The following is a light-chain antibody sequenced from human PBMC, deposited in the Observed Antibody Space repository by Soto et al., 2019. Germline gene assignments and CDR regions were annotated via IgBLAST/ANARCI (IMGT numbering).Light chain of an antibody. CDR2: AAS. CDR3: QKYSGAPPT. J-gene: IGKJ1*01. CDR1: QAIGIY. Sequence: DIQMTQSPSSLSTSVGDRVTITCRASQAIGIYLAWYQQKPGKVPKLLIYAASTLQSGVPSRFSGSGSGTDFTLTINGLQPEDVATYYCQKYSGAPPTFGQGTKVEIK. V-gene: IGKV1-27*01.